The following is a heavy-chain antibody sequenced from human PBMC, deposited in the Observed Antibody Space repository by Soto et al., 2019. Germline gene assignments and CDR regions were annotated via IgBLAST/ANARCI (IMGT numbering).Heavy chain of an antibody. V-gene: IGHV4-31*03. J-gene: IGHJ6*02. CDR3: AREGYSYGPYYYYGMDV. Sequence: QVQLQESGPGLVKPSQTLSLTCTVSGGSISSGGYYWSWIRQHPGKGLEWIGYVYDSGSTYYNPSLKSRVTISVDPSKKQFSLKLSSVTAADTAVYYCAREGYSYGPYYYYGMDVWGQGTTVTVSS. CDR2: VYDSGST. CDR1: GGSISSGGYY. D-gene: IGHD5-18*01.